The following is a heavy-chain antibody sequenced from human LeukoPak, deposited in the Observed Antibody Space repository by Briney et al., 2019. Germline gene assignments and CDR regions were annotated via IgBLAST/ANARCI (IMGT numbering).Heavy chain of an antibody. D-gene: IGHD6-19*01. J-gene: IGHJ4*02. V-gene: IGHV3-64*01. CDR2: ISSNGGST. CDR1: GFTFSSYA. CDR3: ARASGSSGWSPDYYFDY. Sequence: GSLRLSCAASGFTFSSYAMHWVRQAPGKGLEYVSAISSNGGSTYYANSVKGRFTISRDNSKNTLYLQMGSLRAEDMAVYYCARASGSSGWSPDYYFDYWGQGTLVTVSS.